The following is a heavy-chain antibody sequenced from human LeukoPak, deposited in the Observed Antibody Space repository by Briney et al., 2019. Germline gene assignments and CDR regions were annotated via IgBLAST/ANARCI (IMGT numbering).Heavy chain of an antibody. CDR3: ARVGRAVVVDAGDWFDP. Sequence: GGTLRLSCAASGFTFSSYGMSWVRQAPGKGLEWVSAISGSGGSTYYADSVKGRFTISRDNSKNTLYLQMNSLRAEDTAVYYCARVGRAVVVDAGDWFDPWGQGTLVTVSS. CDR2: ISGSGGST. V-gene: IGHV3-23*01. CDR1: GFTFSSYG. D-gene: IGHD3-22*01. J-gene: IGHJ5*02.